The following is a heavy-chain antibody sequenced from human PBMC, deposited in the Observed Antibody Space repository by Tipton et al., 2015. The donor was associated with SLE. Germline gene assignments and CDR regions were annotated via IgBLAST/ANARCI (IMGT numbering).Heavy chain of an antibody. Sequence: QLVQSGAEVKKTGSSVKVSCKASGYTFTYRYLHWVRQAPGQALEWMGWITPFNGNTNYAQKFQDRVTITRDRSMSTAYMELSSLRSEDTAMYYCASSYFDSCMDVWGQGTTVTVSS. J-gene: IGHJ6*02. CDR3: ASSYFDSCMDV. CDR2: ITPFNGNT. D-gene: IGHD3-9*01. V-gene: IGHV1-45*02. CDR1: GYTFTYRY.